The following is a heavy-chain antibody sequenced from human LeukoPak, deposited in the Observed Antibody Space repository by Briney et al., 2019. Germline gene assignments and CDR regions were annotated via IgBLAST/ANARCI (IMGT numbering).Heavy chain of an antibody. J-gene: IGHJ4*02. D-gene: IGHD6-13*01. CDR1: GFTFSSYW. CDR3: AREWGSSSLDY. V-gene: IGHV3-74*01. CDR2: INSDGSST. Sequence: GGSLRLSCAASGFTFSSYWMHWVRQAPGKGLVWVSRINSDGSSTSYADSVKGRFTISRDNAKNTLYLQMNSLRAEDTAVYYCAREWGSSSLDYWGQGTLVTVSS.